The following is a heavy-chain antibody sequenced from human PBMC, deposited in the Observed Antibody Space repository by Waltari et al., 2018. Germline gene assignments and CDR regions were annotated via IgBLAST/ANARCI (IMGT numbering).Heavy chain of an antibody. CDR1: VVPITTNRHY. V-gene: IGHV4-39*01. CDR3: ATYIGASLGTAAFDV. D-gene: IGHD5-12*01. Sequence: QLQLQESGPGLVKPSETLSLTCSVSVVPITTNRHYWGWIRQPPGQGLEWIGTISYNGATYSSPSLRGRVTIFRDTSKNQLSLKLGSVTAADTAFYYCATYIGASLGTAAFDVWGQGTMVTVSS. CDR2: ISYNGAT. J-gene: IGHJ3*01.